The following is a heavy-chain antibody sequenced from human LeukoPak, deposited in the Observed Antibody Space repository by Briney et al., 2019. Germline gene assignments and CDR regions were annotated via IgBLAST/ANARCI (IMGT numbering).Heavy chain of an antibody. V-gene: IGHV3-30*02. D-gene: IGHD4-17*01. J-gene: IGHJ4*02. Sequence: RGSLRLSCAASGFTFSSYGMHWVRQAPGKGLEWVAFIRYDGSNKYYADSVKGRFTISRDNSKNTLYLQMNSLRAEDTAVYYCAKSTYGDYLRADYWGQGTLVTVSS. CDR2: IRYDGSNK. CDR3: AKSTYGDYLRADY. CDR1: GFTFSSYG.